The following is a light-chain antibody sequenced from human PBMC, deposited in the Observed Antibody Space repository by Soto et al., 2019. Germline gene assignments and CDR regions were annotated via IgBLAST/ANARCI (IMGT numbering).Light chain of an antibody. CDR1: NKDVGIYDF. CDR2: EVS. J-gene: IGLJ1*01. Sequence: SVLTQPASVSGTPGQSITISGTESNKDVGIYDFLSWYQHHPGRPPKLIVSEVSHRPSRGSNRFSGSKSGNTASLPITGLQSEDAADYYCISYTSDDVRYLFRTRTKGTV. CDR3: ISYTSDDVRYL. V-gene: IGLV2-14*01.